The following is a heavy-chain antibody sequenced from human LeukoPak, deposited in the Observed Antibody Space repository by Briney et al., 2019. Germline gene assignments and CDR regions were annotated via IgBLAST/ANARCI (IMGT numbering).Heavy chain of an antibody. Sequence: GGSLRLSCAASGFSFSSYDMHWVRQATGKGLEWVSAIGTAGDTYYPGSVKGRFTISSENAKNSLYLQMNSLRAGDTAVYYCARSRWLQLYWYFDLWGRGTLVTVSS. V-gene: IGHV3-13*01. D-gene: IGHD5-24*01. CDR1: GFSFSSYD. CDR2: IGTAGDT. CDR3: ARSRWLQLYWYFDL. J-gene: IGHJ2*01.